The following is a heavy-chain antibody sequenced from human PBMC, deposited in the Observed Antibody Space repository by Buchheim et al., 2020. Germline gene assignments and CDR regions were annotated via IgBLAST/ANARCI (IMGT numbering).Heavy chain of an antibody. CDR2: IYYSGST. Sequence: QVQLQESGPGLVKPSETLSLTCTVSGGSISSYYWSWIRQPPGKGLEWIGYIYYSGSTNYNPSLKSRVTISVDTSKNQFSLKLSSVTAADTAVYYCARGDYYDSSGYCIDYWGQGTL. CDR1: GGSISSYY. D-gene: IGHD3-22*01. V-gene: IGHV4-59*01. CDR3: ARGDYYDSSGYCIDY. J-gene: IGHJ4*02.